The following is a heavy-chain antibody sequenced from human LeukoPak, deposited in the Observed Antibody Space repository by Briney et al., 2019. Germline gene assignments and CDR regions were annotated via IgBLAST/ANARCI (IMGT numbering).Heavy chain of an antibody. J-gene: IGHJ4*02. CDR3: ARMALRGFDY. CDR1: GGSISSGDYY. D-gene: IGHD1-7*01. Sequence: SETLSLTCTVSGGSISSGDYYWSWIRQPPGKGLEWIGYIYYSGSTYYNPSLKSRVTISVDTSKNQFSLKLSSVTAADTAVYYCARMALRGFDYWGQGTLDTVSS. CDR2: IYYSGST. V-gene: IGHV4-30-4*01.